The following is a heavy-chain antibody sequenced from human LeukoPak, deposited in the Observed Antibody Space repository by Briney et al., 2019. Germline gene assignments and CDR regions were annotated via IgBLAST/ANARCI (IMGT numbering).Heavy chain of an antibody. J-gene: IGHJ4*02. V-gene: IGHV3-64D*09. Sequence: GGSLRLSCSAPGFTFNSYAIHWVRQAPGKGLEYVSSIGTNGISTYYADSVTGRFTISRDNSKNSLYLQMSSLRAEDTAVYYCVKGQEVVYAPTFDYWGQGTLVTVSS. CDR2: IGTNGIST. D-gene: IGHD2-8*02. CDR1: GFTFNSYA. CDR3: VKGQEVVYAPTFDY.